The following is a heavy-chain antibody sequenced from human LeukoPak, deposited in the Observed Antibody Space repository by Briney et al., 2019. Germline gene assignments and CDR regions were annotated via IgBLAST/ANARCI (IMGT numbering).Heavy chain of an antibody. CDR2: ISGSGGST. CDR3: ANEPGGSYYGIDY. Sequence: GGSLRLSCAASGFTFSSYAMSWVRQAPGKGLEWVSAISGSGGSTYYADSVKGRFTISRDNSKSTLYLQMNSLRAEDTAVYYCANEPGGSYYGIDYWGQGTLVTVSS. D-gene: IGHD1-26*01. V-gene: IGHV3-23*01. CDR1: GFTFSSYA. J-gene: IGHJ4*02.